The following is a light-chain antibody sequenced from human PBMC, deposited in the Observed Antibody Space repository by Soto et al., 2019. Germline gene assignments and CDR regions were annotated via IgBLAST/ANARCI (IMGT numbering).Light chain of an antibody. V-gene: IGKV3-15*01. CDR3: QQYNNWPRT. Sequence: EIVMTQSPATLSVSPGERATLSCRASQTVNSNLAWYQQKPGQAPRLLIYGASTRATGIPARFSGSGSGTEFTLTISRTQSEDFALYYCQQYNNWPRTFGQGTKVDIK. J-gene: IGKJ1*01. CDR1: QTVNSN. CDR2: GAS.